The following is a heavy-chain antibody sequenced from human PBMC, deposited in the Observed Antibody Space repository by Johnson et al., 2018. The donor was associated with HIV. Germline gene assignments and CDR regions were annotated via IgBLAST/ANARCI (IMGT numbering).Heavy chain of an antibody. J-gene: IGHJ3*02. Sequence: QVQLVESGGGVVQPGRSLRLSCAASGFTFSSYAMHWVRQAPGKGLEWVSVIYSGGKTYYADSVKGRFTISRDNSKNTLYLQINSLRAEDTAVYYRAREMGREDDAFDIWGQGTMVTVSS. CDR1: GFTFSSYA. D-gene: IGHD1-26*01. V-gene: IGHV3-NL1*01. CDR3: AREMGREDDAFDI. CDR2: IYSGGKT.